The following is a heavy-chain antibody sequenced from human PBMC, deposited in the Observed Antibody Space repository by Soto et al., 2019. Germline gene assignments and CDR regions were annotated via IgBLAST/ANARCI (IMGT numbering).Heavy chain of an antibody. CDR2: IWYDGSNK. J-gene: IGHJ5*02. Sequence: GGSLRLSCAASGFTFSSYGMHWVRQAPGKGLEWVAVIWYDGSNKYYADSVKGRFTISRDNPKNTLYLQMSSLRAEDTAVYYCVKDAGVNIVVVPAPVNWFDPWGQGTLVTVSS. CDR3: VKDAGVNIVVVPAPVNWFDP. V-gene: IGHV3-30*02. D-gene: IGHD2-2*01. CDR1: GFTFSSYG.